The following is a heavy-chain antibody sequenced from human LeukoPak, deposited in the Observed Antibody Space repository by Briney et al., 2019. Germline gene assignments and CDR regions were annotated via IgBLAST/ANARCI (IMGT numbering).Heavy chain of an antibody. D-gene: IGHD3-22*01. CDR1: GGSINNYY. J-gene: IGHJ3*02. CDR2: IYDSGST. V-gene: IGHV4-59*12. CDR3: AREWLHYYDSSGYASGAFDI. Sequence: SETLSLTCAVSGGSINNYYWSWTRQPPGKGLEWIGYIYDSGSTYYNPSLKSRVTMSVDTSKNQFSLKLSSVTAADTAVYYCAREWLHYYDSSGYASGAFDIWGQGTMVTVSS.